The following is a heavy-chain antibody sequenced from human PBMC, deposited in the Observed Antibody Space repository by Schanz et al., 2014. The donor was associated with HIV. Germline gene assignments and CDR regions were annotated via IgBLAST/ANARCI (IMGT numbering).Heavy chain of an antibody. CDR1: GFTFSNYA. V-gene: IGHV3-23*04. Sequence: EVRLVESGGGLVQSGGSLRLSCAASGFTFSNYAMSWVRQAPGKGLEWVSAISATGGSTYYADSVKGRFTISRDNSKNTLYLQMNSLRPEDTAVYYCAKDKSRHTYSSSSIFDPWGQGTLVTVSS. CDR3: AKDKSRHTYSSSSIFDP. CDR2: ISATGGST. J-gene: IGHJ5*02. D-gene: IGHD6-13*01.